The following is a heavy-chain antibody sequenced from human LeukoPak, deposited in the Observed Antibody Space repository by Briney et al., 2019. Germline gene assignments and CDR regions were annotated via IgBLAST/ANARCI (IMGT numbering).Heavy chain of an antibody. J-gene: IGHJ5*02. CDR1: GGSVSSGSYY. Sequence: SETLSLTCTVSGGSVSSGSYYRTWIRQPPGKGLEWIGYIYYSGSTNYNPPLKSRVTISVDTSKNQFSLKLSSVTAADTAVYYCARENYYDSTGCRNCLDPWGQGTLVTVSS. CDR2: IYYSGST. CDR3: ARENYYDSTGCRNCLDP. D-gene: IGHD3-22*01. V-gene: IGHV4-61*01.